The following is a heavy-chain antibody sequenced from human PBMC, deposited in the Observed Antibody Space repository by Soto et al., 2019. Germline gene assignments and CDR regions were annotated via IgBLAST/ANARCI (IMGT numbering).Heavy chain of an antibody. J-gene: IGHJ5*02. CDR3: ARAPYCSGGSCYNGNWFDP. CDR2: INPNSGGT. CDR1: GYTFTGYY. D-gene: IGHD2-15*01. V-gene: IGHV1-2*04. Sequence: ASVKVSCKASGYTFTGYYIHWLRQAPGQGLEWMGWINPNSGGTNYAQKFQGWVTMTRDTSISTAYMELSRLRSDDTAVYYCARAPYCSGGSCYNGNWFDPWGQGTLVTVSS.